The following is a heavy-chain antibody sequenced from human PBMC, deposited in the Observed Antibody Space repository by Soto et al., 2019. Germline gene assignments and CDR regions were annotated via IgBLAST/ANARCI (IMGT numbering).Heavy chain of an antibody. Sequence: SETLSLTCTVSGGSVSSGSYYWSWIRQPPGKGLEWIGYIYYSGSTNYNPSLKSRVTISVDTSKNQFSLKLSSVTAADTAVYYCARSGYDILTGYFPGDYYYYYYGMDVWGQGTTVTVSS. CDR3: ARSGYDILTGYFPGDYYYYYYGMDV. V-gene: IGHV4-61*01. J-gene: IGHJ6*02. CDR1: GGSVSSGSYY. CDR2: IYYSGST. D-gene: IGHD3-9*01.